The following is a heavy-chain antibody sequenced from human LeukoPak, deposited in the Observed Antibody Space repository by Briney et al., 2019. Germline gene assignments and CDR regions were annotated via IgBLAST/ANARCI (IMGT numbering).Heavy chain of an antibody. V-gene: IGHV1-2*02. CDR3: ARGSLQLWHGGLVDY. J-gene: IGHJ4*02. Sequence: ASVKVSCKAFGYTFTGYYMHWVRQAPGQGLEWMGWINPNSGGTNYAQKFQGRVTMTRDTSISTAYMELSRLRSDDTAVYYCARGSLQLWHGGLVDYWGQGTLVTVSS. CDR1: GYTFTGYY. CDR2: INPNSGGT. D-gene: IGHD5-18*01.